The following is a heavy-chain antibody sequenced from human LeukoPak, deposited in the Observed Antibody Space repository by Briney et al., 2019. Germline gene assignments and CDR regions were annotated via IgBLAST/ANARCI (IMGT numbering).Heavy chain of an antibody. J-gene: IGHJ3*02. Sequence: SETLSLTCTVSGGSISSYYWSWIRQPPGKGLEWIGYIYYSGSTNYNPSLKSRVTISVDKSKNQFSLKLSSVTAADTAVYYCAREERIVGATTHAFDIWGQGTMVTVSS. CDR1: GGSISSYY. D-gene: IGHD1-26*01. CDR3: AREERIVGATTHAFDI. CDR2: IYYSGST. V-gene: IGHV4-59*12.